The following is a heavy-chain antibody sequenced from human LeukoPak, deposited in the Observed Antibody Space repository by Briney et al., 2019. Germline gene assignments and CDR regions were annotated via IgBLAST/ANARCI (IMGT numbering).Heavy chain of an antibody. J-gene: IGHJ4*02. CDR3: ARGDTSIFGVVHNRPSDY. D-gene: IGHD3-3*01. CDR2: ISGSGGST. Sequence: LPGGSLRLSCAASGFTFSSYAMSWVRQAPGKGLEWVSTISGSGGSTYYADSVKGRFTISRDNSKNTLYLQMNSLRAEDTAVYYCARGDTSIFGVVHNRPSDYWGQGTLVTVSS. V-gene: IGHV3-23*01. CDR1: GFTFSSYA.